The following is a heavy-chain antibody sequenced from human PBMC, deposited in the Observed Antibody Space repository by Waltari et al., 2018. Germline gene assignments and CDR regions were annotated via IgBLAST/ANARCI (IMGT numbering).Heavy chain of an antibody. CDR3: TSWYYDTSCYYRFDY. D-gene: IGHD3-22*01. CDR2: IHISGST. V-gene: IGHV4-61*02. CDR1: GGSISSGSHY. Sequence: QVQLHESGPGLVEPSQILSLTCTVSGGSISSGSHYWSWVRQPAGKGPDWIGRIHISGSTNYNPPLKSRITLSMDTSKNQLSLKLGSVTAADTAFYYCTSWYYDTSCYYRFDYWGQGTPVTVSS. J-gene: IGHJ4*02.